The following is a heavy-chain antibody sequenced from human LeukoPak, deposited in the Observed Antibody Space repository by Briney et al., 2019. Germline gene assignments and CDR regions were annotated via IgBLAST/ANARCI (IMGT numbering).Heavy chain of an antibody. CDR2: IIPIFGTA. CDR3: ARDGSGKIFDY. Sequence: ASVKVSCKASGGTFSSYAISWVRQAPGRGLEWMGGIIPIFGTANYAQKFQGRVTITTDESTSTAYMELSSLRSEDTAVYYCARDGSGKIFDYWGQGTLVTVSS. V-gene: IGHV1-69*05. CDR1: GGTFSSYA. D-gene: IGHD3-10*01. J-gene: IGHJ4*02.